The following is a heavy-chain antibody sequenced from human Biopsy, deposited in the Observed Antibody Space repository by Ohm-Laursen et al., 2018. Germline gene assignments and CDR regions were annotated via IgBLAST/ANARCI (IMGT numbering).Heavy chain of an antibody. J-gene: IGHJ4*02. CDR2: ISGSGGST. CDR3: ARGGQGGFLEWLFIG. Sequence: SLRLSCAASGFYFSNYAMSWVRQAPGKGLEWVSGISGSGGSTYYADSVKGRFTISRDNSKNTLYLQMNSLRAEDTALYYCARGGQGGFLEWLFIGWGQGTQVTVSS. V-gene: IGHV3-23*01. D-gene: IGHD3-3*01. CDR1: GFYFSNYA.